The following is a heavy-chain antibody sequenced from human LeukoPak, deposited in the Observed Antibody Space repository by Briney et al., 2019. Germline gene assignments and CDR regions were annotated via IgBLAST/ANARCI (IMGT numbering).Heavy chain of an antibody. CDR3: ASPGGDEYYYGSGSQPRDY. CDR2: INHRGRT. CDR1: GGSFSGYY. J-gene: IGHJ4*02. D-gene: IGHD3-10*01. V-gene: IGHV4-34*01. Sequence: SQTLSLTCALYGGSFSGYYWTWIRQPPGGGLEWLGEINHRGRTKYNPSLKSRFTISVDTSKNQFSLKLSSVTAADTAMYYCASPGGDEYYYGSGSQPRDYWGQGTLVTVSS.